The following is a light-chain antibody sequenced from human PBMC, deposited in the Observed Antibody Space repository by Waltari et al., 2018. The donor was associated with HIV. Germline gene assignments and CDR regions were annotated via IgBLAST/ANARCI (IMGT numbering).Light chain of an antibody. CDR1: SSNIGAGYD. V-gene: IGLV1-40*01. J-gene: IGLJ3*02. CDR3: QSYDSSLSGSV. Sequence: QSVLTQPPSVSGAPGPRVTISCTGSSSNIGAGYDVHWYQQLPGTAPKLLIYGNSKRPSGVPDRFSGSKSGTSASLAITGLRAEDEADYYCQSYDSSLSGSVFGGGTKLTVL. CDR2: GNS.